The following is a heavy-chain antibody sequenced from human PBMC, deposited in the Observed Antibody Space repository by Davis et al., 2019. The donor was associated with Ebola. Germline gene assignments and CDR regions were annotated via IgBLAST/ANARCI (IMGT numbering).Heavy chain of an antibody. CDR2: IYPGDSDT. V-gene: IGHV5-51*01. J-gene: IGHJ4*02. Sequence: PAGSLTLSCTGSGYSFTSYWIGCVLQLPGKGLEWMGIIYPGDSDTRYSPSFQGQVTISADKSITTAYLQWSSLKASDTAMYYCARRRSITRLTSFYYWGQGTLVTVSS. CDR3: ARRRSITRLTSFYY. CDR1: GYSFTSYW. D-gene: IGHD3-10*01.